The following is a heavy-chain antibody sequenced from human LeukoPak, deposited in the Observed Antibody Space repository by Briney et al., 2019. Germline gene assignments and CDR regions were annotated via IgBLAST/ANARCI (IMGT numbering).Heavy chain of an antibody. CDR2: IHSGGST. D-gene: IGHD6-19*01. J-gene: IGHJ3*02. Sequence: GGSLRLSCAASGFTFSSYGMHWVRQAPGKGLEWVSVIHSGGSTYYADSVKGRFTISRDNSKNTLYLQMDSLRAEDTAVYYCARDSKAYSSGWDAFDIWGQGTMVTVSS. V-gene: IGHV3-53*01. CDR1: GFTFSSYG. CDR3: ARDSKAYSSGWDAFDI.